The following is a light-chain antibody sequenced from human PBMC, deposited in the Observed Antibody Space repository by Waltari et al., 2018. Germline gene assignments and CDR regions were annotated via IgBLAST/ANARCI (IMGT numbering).Light chain of an antibody. CDR2: WAS. CDR3: QQYYSAPYT. CDR1: QSVLYSSNNKNY. Sequence: INCKSSQSVLYSSNNKNYLAWYQQKPGQPPKLLIYWASTRESGVPDQFSGSGSGTDFTLTISSLQAEDVAVYYCQQYYSAPYTFGQGTKLEIK. J-gene: IGKJ2*01. V-gene: IGKV4-1*01.